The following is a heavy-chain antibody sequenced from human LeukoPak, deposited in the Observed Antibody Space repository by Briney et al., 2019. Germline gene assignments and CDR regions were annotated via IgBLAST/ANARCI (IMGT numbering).Heavy chain of an antibody. Sequence: PSETPSLTCTVSGGSISSGSYYWSWIRQPAGKGLEWIGRIYTSGSTNYNPSLKSRVTISVDTSKNQFSLKLSSVTAADTAVYYCARDFWSAEGAFDIWGQGTMVTVSS. CDR1: GGSISSGSYY. D-gene: IGHD3-3*01. V-gene: IGHV4-61*02. CDR3: ARDFWSAEGAFDI. CDR2: IYTSGST. J-gene: IGHJ3*02.